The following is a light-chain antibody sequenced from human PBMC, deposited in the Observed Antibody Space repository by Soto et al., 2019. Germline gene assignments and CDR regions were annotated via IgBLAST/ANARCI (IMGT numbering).Light chain of an antibody. Sequence: DIQMTQSPSTLSASVGDRVTITCRASQSISSWLAWYQQKPGKAPKHLIYKAPSLESGVPSRVSGSGSGTEFTLTISSLQPDDFATYYYQQYNSYPLTFGQGTKVEIK. CDR3: QQYNSYPLT. CDR2: KAP. V-gene: IGKV1-5*03. CDR1: QSISSW. J-gene: IGKJ1*01.